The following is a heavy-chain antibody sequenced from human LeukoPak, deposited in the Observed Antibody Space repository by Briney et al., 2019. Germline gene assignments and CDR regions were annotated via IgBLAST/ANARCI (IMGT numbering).Heavy chain of an antibody. V-gene: IGHV3-21*01. CDR3: ARTRFLEWLAVQGWFDP. J-gene: IGHJ5*02. CDR1: GFTFSSYS. D-gene: IGHD3-3*01. Sequence: PGGSLRLSCAASGFTFSSYSMNWVRQAPGKGLEWVSSISSSSSYIYYADSVKGRFTISRDNAKNSLYLQMNSLRAEDTAVYYCARTRFLEWLAVQGWFDPWGQGTLVTVSS. CDR2: ISSSSSYI.